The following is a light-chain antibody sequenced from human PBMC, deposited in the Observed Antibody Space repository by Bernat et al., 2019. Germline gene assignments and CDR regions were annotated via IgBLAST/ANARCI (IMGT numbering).Light chain of an antibody. J-gene: IGKJ1*01. CDR2: AAS. CDR3: QQTWSTPWT. V-gene: IGKV1-39*01. CDR1: QTINRY. Sequence: DIQVTQSPSSLSASVGDRVTMTCQTSQTINRYLNWYQQKPGKAPKLLIYAASSLQSGVPSRFSGSGSGTEYTPTISSLQPEDSATYYCQQTWSTPWTFGQGAKVDVK.